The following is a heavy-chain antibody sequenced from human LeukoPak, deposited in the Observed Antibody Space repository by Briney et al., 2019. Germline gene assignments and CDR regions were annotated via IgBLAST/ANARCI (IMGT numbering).Heavy chain of an antibody. Sequence: SVKVSCKASGDTFSSDAINWVRQAPGQGLERMRKIITIFGTSNYAQKFQGRVTITAGESTTTADMELSSLRSEDTVVYYCARDAGRHYFDYWGQGTLVTVSS. CDR2: IITIFGTS. V-gene: IGHV1-69*13. CDR3: ARDAGRHYFDY. J-gene: IGHJ4*02. CDR1: GDTFSSDA.